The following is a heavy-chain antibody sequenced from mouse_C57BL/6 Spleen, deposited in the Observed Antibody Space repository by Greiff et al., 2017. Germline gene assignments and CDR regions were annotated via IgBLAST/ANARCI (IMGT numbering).Heavy chain of an antibody. CDR2: IHPNSGST. CDR3: ARSGYDGYYDYFDV. V-gene: IGHV1-64*01. D-gene: IGHD2-3*01. Sequence: VQLQQPGAELVKPGASVKLSCKASGYTFTSYWMHWVKQSPGQGLEWIGMIHPNSGSTNYNEKFKSKATLTVDKSSSTAYMQLSSLTSEDSAVYYCARSGYDGYYDYFDVWGTGTTVTVSS. J-gene: IGHJ1*03. CDR1: GYTFTSYW.